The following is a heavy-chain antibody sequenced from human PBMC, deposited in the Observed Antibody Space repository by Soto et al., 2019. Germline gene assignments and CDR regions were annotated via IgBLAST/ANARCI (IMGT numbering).Heavy chain of an antibody. CDR3: ARDPIFNSSGWPPRFDY. CDR1: VGTFSSYT. J-gene: IGHJ4*02. V-gene: IGHV1-69*08. D-gene: IGHD6-19*01. CDR2: IIPILGIA. Sequence: QVQLVQSGAEVKKPGSSVKVSCKASVGTFSSYTISWVRQAPGQGLEWMGRIIPILGIANYAQKFQGRVTITADKSTSTAYMELSSLRSEDTAVYYCARDPIFNSSGWPPRFDYWGQGTLVTVSS.